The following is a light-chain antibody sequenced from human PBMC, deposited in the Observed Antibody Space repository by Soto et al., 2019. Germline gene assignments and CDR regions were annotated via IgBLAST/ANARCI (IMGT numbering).Light chain of an antibody. CDR3: QQYNSYSGT. Sequence: DIQVTQSPSSLYASVGDRVTITCRASQSISSYLNWYQQKPGKAPKLLIYDASSLESGVPSRFSGSGSGTEFTLTISSLQPDDFATYYCQQYNSYSGTFGQGTKVDIK. CDR1: QSISSY. V-gene: IGKV1-5*01. J-gene: IGKJ1*01. CDR2: DAS.